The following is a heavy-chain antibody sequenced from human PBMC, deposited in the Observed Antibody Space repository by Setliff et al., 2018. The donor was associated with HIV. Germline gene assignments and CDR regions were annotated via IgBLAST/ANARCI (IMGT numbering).Heavy chain of an antibody. CDR1: GFTFSSYA. V-gene: IGHV3-23*01. Sequence: GGSLRLSCAASGFTFSSYAMTWVRQAPGKGLEWVSSISNNGGKTYDADSVKGRFTISRDNSKNTLYLQMNSLRAEDTAVYYCAKDPRAAVATICDYWGQGTLVTVSS. CDR2: ISNNGGKT. D-gene: IGHD5-12*01. CDR3: AKDPRAAVATICDY. J-gene: IGHJ4*02.